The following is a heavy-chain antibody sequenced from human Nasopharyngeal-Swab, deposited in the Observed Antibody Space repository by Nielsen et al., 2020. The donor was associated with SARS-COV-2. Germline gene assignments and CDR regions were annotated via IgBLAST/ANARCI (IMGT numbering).Heavy chain of an antibody. CDR1: GFSFSSHA. Sequence: GESLKISCAGSGFSFSSHAMSWVRQAPGKGLEWVAGISYDGRKTFYADSVKGRFSISRDNSEDTMYLQMDSLTGEDTAVYYCTREGRMFDYWGQGTLVTVSS. J-gene: IGHJ4*02. CDR3: TREGRMFDY. D-gene: IGHD3-10*02. V-gene: IGHV3-30*04. CDR2: ISYDGRKT.